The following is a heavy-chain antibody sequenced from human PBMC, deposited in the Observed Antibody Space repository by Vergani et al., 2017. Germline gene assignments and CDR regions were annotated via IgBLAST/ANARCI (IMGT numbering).Heavy chain of an antibody. D-gene: IGHD3-9*01. V-gene: IGHV4-34*01. CDR2: INHIGST. Sequence: QVQLQQWGAGLLKPSETLSLTCAVYGGSFSGYYWSWIRQPPGKGLEWIGEINHIGSTNYNPSLKSRVTILVDTSKNQFSLKLSSVTSADTAVYYCARTLTYCDILTGHSYTRRQQYCFDYWGQGTLVTVSS. J-gene: IGHJ4*02. CDR1: GGSFSGYY. CDR3: ARTLTYCDILTGHSYTRRQQYCFDY.